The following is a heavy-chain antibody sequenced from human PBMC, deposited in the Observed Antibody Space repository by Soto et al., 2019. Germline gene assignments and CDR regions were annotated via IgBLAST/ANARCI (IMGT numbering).Heavy chain of an antibody. D-gene: IGHD3-3*01. V-gene: IGHV2-70*11. CDR1: GFSLSTSGMC. Sequence: GSGPTLVNPTQTLTLTCTFSGFSLSTSGMCVSWIRQPPGKALEWLARIDWDDDKYYSTSLKTRLTISKDTSKNQVVLTMTNMDPVDTATYYCARTYYDFWSGPTDAFDIWGQGTMVTVSS. J-gene: IGHJ3*02. CDR3: ARTYYDFWSGPTDAFDI. CDR2: IDWDDDK.